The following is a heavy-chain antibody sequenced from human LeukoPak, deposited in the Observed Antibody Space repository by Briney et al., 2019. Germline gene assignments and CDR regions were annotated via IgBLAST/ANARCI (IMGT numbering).Heavy chain of an antibody. CDR2: ISATGSTT. Sequence: GGSLRLSCAASGFTLSTYAMTWVRQAPGKGLESVSLISATGSTTYYAESVRGRFTISRDNLKNMLYLQMNTLRVEDTAVYYCAKDYEPLLGVQRRGDWFDPWGQGTLVTVAS. V-gene: IGHV3-23*01. D-gene: IGHD3-10*01. CDR3: AKDYEPLLGVQRRGDWFDP. J-gene: IGHJ5*02. CDR1: GFTLSTYA.